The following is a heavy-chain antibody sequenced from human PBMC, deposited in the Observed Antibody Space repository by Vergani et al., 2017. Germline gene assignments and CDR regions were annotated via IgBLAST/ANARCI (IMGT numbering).Heavy chain of an antibody. CDR1: GFTFSSYG. J-gene: IGHJ4*02. CDR2: IWYDGSNK. D-gene: IGHD3-22*01. V-gene: IGHV3-33*01. CDR3: ARETPVSGDSSGNLDY. Sequence: QVQLVESGGGVVQPGRSLRLSCAASGFTFSSYGMHWVRQAPGKGLEWVAVIWYDGSNKYYADSVKGRFTISSDNSKNTLYLQMNSLRAEDTAVYYCARETPVSGDSSGNLDYWGQGTLVTVSS.